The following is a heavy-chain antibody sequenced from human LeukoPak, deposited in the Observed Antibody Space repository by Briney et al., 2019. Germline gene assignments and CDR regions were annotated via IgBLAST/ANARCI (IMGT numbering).Heavy chain of an antibody. J-gene: IGHJ4*02. CDR2: ISGSGGST. D-gene: IGHD6-13*01. CDR3: AKSPSIAAAGTTGY. Sequence: GGSLRLSCAASGFTFSSYGMSWVRQAPGKGLEWVSAISGSGGSTYYADSVKGRFTISRDNSKNTLYLQMNSLRAEDTAVYYCAKSPSIAAAGTTGYWGQGTLVTVSS. CDR1: GFTFSSYG. V-gene: IGHV3-23*01.